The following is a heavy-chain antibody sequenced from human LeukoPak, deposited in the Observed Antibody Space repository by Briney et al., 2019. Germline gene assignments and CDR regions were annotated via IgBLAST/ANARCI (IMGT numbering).Heavy chain of an antibody. CDR2: ISYDGSNK. J-gene: IGHJ4*02. V-gene: IGHV3-30*18. CDR3: AKTSNTYSSSWYDY. Sequence: GGSLRLSCAASGLPFSSYGMHWVRQAPGKGLEWVAVISYDGSNKYYADSVKGRFTISRDNYKNTLYLQMNSLRAEDTAVYYCAKTSNTYSSSWYDYWGQGTLVTVSS. CDR1: GLPFSSYG. D-gene: IGHD6-13*01.